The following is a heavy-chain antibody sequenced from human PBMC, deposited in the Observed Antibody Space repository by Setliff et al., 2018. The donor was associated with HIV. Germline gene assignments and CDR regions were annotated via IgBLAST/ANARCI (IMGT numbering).Heavy chain of an antibody. CDR1: GIMFSTYG. V-gene: IGHV3-33*01. J-gene: IGHJ4*02. Sequence: SLRLSCAASGIMFSTYGMHWVRQAPGKGLGWVAVIWHDGSIKDYVDSVKGRFTISRDNSENTVDLQMNSLRVEDTAVYYCAGSGPGLPLNSWGQGTLVTVSS. CDR2: IWHDGSIK. CDR3: AGSGPGLPLNS. D-gene: IGHD2-15*01.